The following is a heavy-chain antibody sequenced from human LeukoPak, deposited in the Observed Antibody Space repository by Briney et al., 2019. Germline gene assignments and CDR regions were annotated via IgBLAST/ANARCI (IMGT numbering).Heavy chain of an antibody. CDR1: GYSFTNSW. CDR3: ARLRDDAFDI. J-gene: IGHJ3*02. Sequence: GESLKISCKVSGYSFTNSWIAWVRQMPGIGLEWMGIIYPGDSDTRNTPSFQGQVTISADKSISTAYLQWSSLKASDTAMYYCARLRDDAFDIWGQGTMVTVSS. V-gene: IGHV5-51*01. CDR2: IYPGDSDT.